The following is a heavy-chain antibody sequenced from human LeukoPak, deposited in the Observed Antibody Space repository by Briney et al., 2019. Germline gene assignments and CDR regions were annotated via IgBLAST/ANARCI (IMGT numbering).Heavy chain of an antibody. V-gene: IGHV4-59*08. Sequence: SETLSLTCTVSGGSISSYYWSWIRQPPGKGLEWIGYIYYSGSTNYNPSLKSRVTISVDTSKDQFSLKLSSVTAADTAVYYCARLLPSSGHDYWGQGTLVTVSS. D-gene: IGHD6-19*01. J-gene: IGHJ4*02. CDR3: ARLLPSSGHDY. CDR1: GGSISSYY. CDR2: IYYSGST.